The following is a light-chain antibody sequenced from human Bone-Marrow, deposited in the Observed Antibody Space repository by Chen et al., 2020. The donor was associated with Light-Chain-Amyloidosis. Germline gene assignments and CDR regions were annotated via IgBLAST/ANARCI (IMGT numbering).Light chain of an antibody. J-gene: IGLJ3*02. CDR3: AAWDDSLNGLWV. V-gene: IGLV1-40*01. CDR2: GNS. CDR1: SSNIGAGYD. Sequence: QSVLTQPPSVSGAPGQRVTISFTGSSSNIGAGYDVHWYQHLPGTAPNLLIYGNSTRPSGAPDRFAGSKSGTSASLAITGLQAEDEADYYCAAWDDSLNGLWVFGGGTKLTVL.